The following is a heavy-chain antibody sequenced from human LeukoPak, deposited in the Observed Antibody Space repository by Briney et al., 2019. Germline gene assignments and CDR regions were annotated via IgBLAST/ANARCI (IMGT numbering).Heavy chain of an antibody. CDR1: GFTFSSYA. Sequence: GGSLRLSCTASGFTFSSYAMSWVRQAPGKGLEWVSAISGSGGSTYYADSVKGRFTISRDNAKNSLYLQMNSLRAEDTAVYYCARGSDSSGSKDYWGQGTLVTVSS. D-gene: IGHD3-22*01. J-gene: IGHJ4*02. CDR3: ARGSDSSGSKDY. V-gene: IGHV3-23*01. CDR2: ISGSGGST.